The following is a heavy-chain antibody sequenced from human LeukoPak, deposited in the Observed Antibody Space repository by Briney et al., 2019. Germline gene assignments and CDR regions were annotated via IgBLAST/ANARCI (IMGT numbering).Heavy chain of an antibody. Sequence: SVKVSCKASGSSFSSYGISWVRQAPGQGLEWMGGIIPIFGSPNYAQKFQGRLTITTDESTSTAYMELSSLRSDDTAVFYCATGVRAIPIYYWGQGTLVTVSS. J-gene: IGHJ4*02. CDR1: GSSFSSYG. CDR3: ATGVRAIPIYY. V-gene: IGHV1-69*05. CDR2: IIPIFGSP. D-gene: IGHD2-21*01.